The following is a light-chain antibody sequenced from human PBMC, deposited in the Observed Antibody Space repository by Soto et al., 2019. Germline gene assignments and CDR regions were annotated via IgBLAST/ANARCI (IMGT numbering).Light chain of an antibody. CDR2: EVS. J-gene: IGLJ1*01. Sequence: QSVLTQPASVSGSPGQSITISCTGTSSDVGGYDFVSWYQHHPGKAPTLMISEVSNRPSGVSIRFSGSKSGNTASLTISGLQAEDEADYYCSSYASSDTLVFGTGTKVTV. CDR3: SSYASSDTLV. CDR1: SSDVGGYDF. V-gene: IGLV2-14*01.